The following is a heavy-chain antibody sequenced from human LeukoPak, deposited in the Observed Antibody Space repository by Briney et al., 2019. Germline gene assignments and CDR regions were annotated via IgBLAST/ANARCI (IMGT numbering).Heavy chain of an antibody. V-gene: IGHV3-30-3*01. CDR1: GFTFSSYA. CDR2: ISYDGSNK. J-gene: IGHJ5*02. Sequence: GRSLRLSCAASGFTFSSYAMHWDRQAPGKGLEWVAVISYDGSNKYYADSVKGRFTISRDNSKNTLYLQMNSLRAEDTAVYYCARGPRGGYNWFDPWGQGTLVTVSS. CDR3: ARGPRGGYNWFDP. D-gene: IGHD3-10*01.